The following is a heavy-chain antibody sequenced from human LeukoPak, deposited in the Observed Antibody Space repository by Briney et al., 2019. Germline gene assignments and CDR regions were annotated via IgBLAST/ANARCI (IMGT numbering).Heavy chain of an antibody. CDR2: IKTDGSEK. V-gene: IGHV3-7*01. Sequence: GGSLRLSCVASGFKFNTYWMTWVRQTPGKGLEWVANIKTDGSEKTYVNSVKGRFSISRDNAKNSLYLQMTGLRVEYTAVYYCAKGLWNFDCWGQGTLVTVSS. J-gene: IGHJ4*02. CDR3: AKGLWNFDC. D-gene: IGHD3-3*01. CDR1: GFKFNTYW.